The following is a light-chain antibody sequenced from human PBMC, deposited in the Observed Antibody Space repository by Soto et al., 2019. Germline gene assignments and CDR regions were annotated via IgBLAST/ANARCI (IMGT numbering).Light chain of an antibody. CDR2: GAS. CDR3: QQYNHWTSIT. V-gene: IGKV3-15*01. CDR1: QSIRTN. J-gene: IGKJ5*01. Sequence: IVMTQSPATLSVSPGERAILSCSASQSIRTNVAWYQQRPGQAPRLLIYGASTRATDIPARFSGSGSWTEFTLAISSLQSEDFAIYYCQQYNHWTSITFGQGTRLEF.